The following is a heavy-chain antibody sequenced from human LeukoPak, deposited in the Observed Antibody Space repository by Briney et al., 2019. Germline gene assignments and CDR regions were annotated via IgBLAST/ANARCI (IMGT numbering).Heavy chain of an antibody. CDR2: IIPILGIA. CDR1: VGTFSSYT. V-gene: IGHV1-69*02. D-gene: IGHD2-8*01. CDR3: ATGGCTNGVCFDAFDI. J-gene: IGHJ3*02. Sequence: GASVKVSCKASVGTFSSYTISWVRQSPGQGLEWMGRIIPILGIANYAQKFQGRVTITADKSTSTAYMELSSLRSEDTAVYYCATGGCTNGVCFDAFDIWGQGTMVTVSS.